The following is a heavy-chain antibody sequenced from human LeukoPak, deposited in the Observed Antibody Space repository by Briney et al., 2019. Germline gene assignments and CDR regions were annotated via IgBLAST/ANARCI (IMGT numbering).Heavy chain of an antibody. CDR2: IYYSGST. CDR3: ARGVGYSSSWYHSRPKRYYDYDRGVLLDY. Sequence: SETLSLTCTVSGGSISSYYWSWIRQPPGKGLEWIGYIYYSGSTNYNPSLKSRVTISVDTSKNQFSLKLSSVTAADTAVYYCARGVGYSSSWYHSRPKRYYDYDRGVLLDYWGQGTLVTVSS. CDR1: GGSISSYY. V-gene: IGHV4-59*01. J-gene: IGHJ4*02. D-gene: IGHD6-13*01.